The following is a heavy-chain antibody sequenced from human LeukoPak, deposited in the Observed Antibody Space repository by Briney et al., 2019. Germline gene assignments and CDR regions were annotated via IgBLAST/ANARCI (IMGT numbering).Heavy chain of an antibody. CDR1: GGSFSGYY. D-gene: IGHD5-24*01. CDR3: ARDNSLRDTAWWFDP. J-gene: IGHJ5*02. Sequence: PSETLSLTCAVYGGSFSGYYWSWIRQPPGKWLEWIGEINHSGSTNYNPSLKSRVTISVDTSKNQFSLKLSSVTAADTAVYYCARDNSLRDTAWWFDPWGQGTLVTVSS. V-gene: IGHV4-34*01. CDR2: INHSGST.